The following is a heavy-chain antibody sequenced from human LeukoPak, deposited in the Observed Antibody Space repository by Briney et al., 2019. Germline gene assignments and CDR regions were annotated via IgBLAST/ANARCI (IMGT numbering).Heavy chain of an antibody. V-gene: IGHV3-66*01. CDR1: GFTVSSNY. CDR2: IYSGGST. J-gene: IGHJ5*02. Sequence: QPGGSLRLSCAASGFTVSSNYMSWVRQAPGKGLEWVSVIYSGGSTYYADSVKGRFTISRDNSKNTLYLQMNSLRAEDTAVYYCARVTLPKTLRWFDPWGQGTLVTVSS. CDR3: ARVTLPKTLRWFDP.